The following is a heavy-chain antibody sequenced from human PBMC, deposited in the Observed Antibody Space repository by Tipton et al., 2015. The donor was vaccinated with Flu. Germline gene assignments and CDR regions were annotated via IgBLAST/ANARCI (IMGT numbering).Heavy chain of an antibody. CDR3: ARGSGSGTYVIFDF. CDR2: MYVSGST. J-gene: IGHJ4*02. Sequence: TLSLTCTVSGGSMSSFYWTWIRQPAGKGLEWIGRMYVSGSTKYNPSLKSRVTMSVDTSKSQFSPKLTSVTAADTAVYYCARGSGSGTYVIFDFWGQGTLVTVSS. D-gene: IGHD3-10*01. CDR1: GGSMSSFY. V-gene: IGHV4-4*07.